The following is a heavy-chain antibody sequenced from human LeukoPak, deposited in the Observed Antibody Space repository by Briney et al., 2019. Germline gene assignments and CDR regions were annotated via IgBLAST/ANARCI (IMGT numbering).Heavy chain of an antibody. J-gene: IGHJ5*02. CDR3: ARAVGGTTFYYYGSGSPYNWFDP. Sequence: SETLSLTCAVYGVSFSGYYWSWIRQPPGKGLEWIGEINHSGSTNYNPSLKSRVTISVDTSKNQFSLKLSSVTAADTAVYYCARAVGGTTFYYYGSGSPYNWFDPWGQGTLVTVSS. CDR1: GVSFSGYY. D-gene: IGHD3-10*01. CDR2: INHSGST. V-gene: IGHV4-34*01.